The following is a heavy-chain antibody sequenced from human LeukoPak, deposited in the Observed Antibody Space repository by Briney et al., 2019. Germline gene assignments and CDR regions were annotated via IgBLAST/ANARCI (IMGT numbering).Heavy chain of an antibody. J-gene: IGHJ6*03. D-gene: IGHD3-10*01. Sequence: AASGFTFRXHXXXWVRQAPGKXXXXVTFIGYDGSNKYYADSVKGRFTISRDNSKNTLYLEMNSLRVEDTAEYYCSCDGAYGSGSSPHYYYYMDVWGKGTTVTVSS. CDR1: GFTFRXHX. CDR2: IGYDGSNK. CDR3: SCDGAYGSGSSPHYYYYMDV. V-gene: IGHV3-30*02.